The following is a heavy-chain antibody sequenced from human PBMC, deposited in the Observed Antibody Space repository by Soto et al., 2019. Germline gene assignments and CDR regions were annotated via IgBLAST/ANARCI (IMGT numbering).Heavy chain of an antibody. J-gene: IGHJ6*02. CDR3: ARDSHLYGSGSYYYYYYGMDV. D-gene: IGHD3-10*01. CDR2: IKQDGSEK. Sequence: GGSLRLSCAASGFTFSSYWMSWVRQAPGKGLEWVANIKQDGSEKYYVDSVKGRFTISRDNAKNSLYLQMNSLRAEDTAVYYCARDSHLYGSGSYYYYYYGMDVWGQGTTVTVSS. CDR1: GFTFSSYW. V-gene: IGHV3-7*01.